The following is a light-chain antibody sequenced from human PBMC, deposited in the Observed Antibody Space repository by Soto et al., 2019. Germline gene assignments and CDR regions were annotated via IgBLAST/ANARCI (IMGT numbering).Light chain of an antibody. V-gene: IGKV1-8*01. J-gene: IGKJ1*01. CDR1: QGISSY. CDR3: QQYSSYPRT. Sequence: AIRMTQSPSSFSASTGHRVTITCRASQGISSYLAWYQQKPGQAPKILIYAASTLQSGVTSRFSGSRSGTQFTHTISCLQSEDFSTYYFQQYSSYPRTFGQGTKVEIK. CDR2: AAS.